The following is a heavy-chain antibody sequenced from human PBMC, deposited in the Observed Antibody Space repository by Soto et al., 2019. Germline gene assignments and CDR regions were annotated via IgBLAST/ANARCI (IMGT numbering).Heavy chain of an antibody. V-gene: IGHV4-59*01. CDR3: AREPGYCSGGSCYRLFDY. CDR1: GDSISRYY. J-gene: IGHJ4*02. D-gene: IGHD2-15*01. Sequence: SETLSLTCPVSGDSISRYYWSWIRQPPGKGLEWIGYIYYSGSTNYNPSLKSRVTISVDTSKNQFSLKLSSVTAADTAVYYCAREPGYCSGGSCYRLFDYWGQGTLVTVSS. CDR2: IYYSGST.